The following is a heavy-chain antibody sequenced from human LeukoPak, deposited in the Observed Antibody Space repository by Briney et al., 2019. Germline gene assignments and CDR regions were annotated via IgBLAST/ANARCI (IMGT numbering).Heavy chain of an antibody. V-gene: IGHV3-49*04. CDR3: TSLGHVAPLD. CDR2: IRSKAYGGTT. D-gene: IGHD5-12*01. J-gene: IGHJ4*02. Sequence: GRSLRLSCTASGFTFGDYAMSWVRQAPGKGLEWVGFIRSKAYGGTTEYAASVKGRFTISRDDSKSIAYLQMNSLKTEDTAVYYCTSLGHVAPLDWGQGTLVTVSS. CDR1: GFTFGDYA.